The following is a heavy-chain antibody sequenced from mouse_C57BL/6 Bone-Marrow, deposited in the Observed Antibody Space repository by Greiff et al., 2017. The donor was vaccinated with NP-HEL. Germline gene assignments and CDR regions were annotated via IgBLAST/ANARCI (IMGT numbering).Heavy chain of an antibody. J-gene: IGHJ1*03. Sequence: EVQLQQSGPELVKPGASVKISCKASGYTFTDYYMNWVKQSHGKSLEWIGDINPNNGGTSYNQKFKGKATLTVDKSSSTAYMELRSLTSEDSAVYYCAREGNYDGIWYFDVWGTGTTVTVSS. CDR1: GYTFTDYY. CDR2: INPNNGGT. V-gene: IGHV1-26*01. CDR3: AREGNYDGIWYFDV. D-gene: IGHD1-1*01.